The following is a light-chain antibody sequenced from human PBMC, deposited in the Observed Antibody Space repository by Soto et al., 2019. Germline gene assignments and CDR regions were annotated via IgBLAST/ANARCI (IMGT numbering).Light chain of an antibody. Sequence: LTQSPGTQSLSPGERATLSCRASQSGFSFYLAWFQQKPGQAPRLLIYGASTRATGIPDRFSGSGSGTDFTLTISRLEPEDFAVYYCHQYGSSPWTLGQGTKVDIK. CDR3: HQYGSSPWT. J-gene: IGKJ1*01. V-gene: IGKV3-20*01. CDR2: GAS. CDR1: QSGFSFY.